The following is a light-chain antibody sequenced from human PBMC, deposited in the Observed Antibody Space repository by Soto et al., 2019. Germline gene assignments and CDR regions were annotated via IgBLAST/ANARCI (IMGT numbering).Light chain of an antibody. J-gene: IGKJ5*01. CDR1: QSVSSS. CDR2: GAS. V-gene: IGKV3D-15*01. CDR3: QQYKNWIS. Sequence: EIVLTQSPGTLSLSPVERVTLSCRASQSVSSSLAWYQQNPGQAPRLLIYGASSRATGVPARFSGSGSGTELTLTIRSPQSEAFAVYYWQQYKNWISFGQGTRLEIK.